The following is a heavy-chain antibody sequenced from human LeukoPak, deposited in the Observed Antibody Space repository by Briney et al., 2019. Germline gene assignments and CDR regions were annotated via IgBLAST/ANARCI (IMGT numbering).Heavy chain of an antibody. CDR1: GGTFSSYA. V-gene: IGHV1-69*05. J-gene: IGHJ3*02. CDR3: AREEPGVMGAFDI. Sequence: SVKVSCKASGGTFSSYAISWVRQAPGQGLEWMGGIIPIFSTANYAQKFQGRVTITTDESTSTAYMELSSLRSEDTAVYYCAREEPGVMGAFDIWGQGTMVTVSS. CDR2: IIPIFSTA. D-gene: IGHD1-14*01.